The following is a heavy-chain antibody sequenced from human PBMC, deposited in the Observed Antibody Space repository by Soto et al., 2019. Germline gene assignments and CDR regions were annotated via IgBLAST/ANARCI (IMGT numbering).Heavy chain of an antibody. CDR3: ARISIARTNIWFDP. V-gene: IGHV2-26*01. Sequence: QVTLKESGPVLVKPTETLTLTCTVSGFSLSNARMGVSWIRQPPGKALEWLAHIFSNDEKSYSTSLKNRLPISNDNTKSQVVLTMTYIDPVDTATYYCARISIARTNIWFDPWGQGTLVTVSS. CDR1: GFSLSNARMG. D-gene: IGHD1-7*01. J-gene: IGHJ5*02. CDR2: IFSNDEK.